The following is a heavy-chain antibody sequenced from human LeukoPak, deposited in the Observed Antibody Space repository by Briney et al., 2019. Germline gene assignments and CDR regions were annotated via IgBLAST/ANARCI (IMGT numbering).Heavy chain of an antibody. CDR1: GFTFSTYA. CDR2: ISYDGSNK. J-gene: IGHJ6*03. V-gene: IGHV3-30*18. CDR3: AKAGDGGYSYGYYYYMDV. Sequence: GGSLRLSCVVSGFTFSTYAMSWVRQAPGKGLEWVAVISYDGSNKYYADSVKGRFAISRDNSKNTLYLQMNSLRAEDTAVYYCAKAGDGGYSYGYYYYMDVWGKGTTVTVSS. D-gene: IGHD5-18*01.